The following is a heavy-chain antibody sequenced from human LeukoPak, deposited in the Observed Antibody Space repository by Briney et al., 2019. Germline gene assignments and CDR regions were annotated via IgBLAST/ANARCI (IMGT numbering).Heavy chain of an antibody. CDR1: GFSLRTSGMC. CDR2: IDWDDDK. V-gene: IGHV2-70*11. Sequence: SGPALVKPTQTLTLTCTFSGFSLRTSGMCVSWIRQPPGKALEWLARIDWDDDKYYSTSLKTRLTISKDTSKNQVVLTMTNMDPVDTATYYCARIRDPAYSSSWYDDYWGQGTLVTVSP. CDR3: ARIRDPAYSSSWYDDY. D-gene: IGHD6-13*01. J-gene: IGHJ4*02.